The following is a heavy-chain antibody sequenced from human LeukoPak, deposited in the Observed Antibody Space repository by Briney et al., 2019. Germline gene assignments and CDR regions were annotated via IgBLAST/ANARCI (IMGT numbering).Heavy chain of an antibody. CDR1: ADSFSSHY. J-gene: IGHJ3*02. D-gene: IGHD4-17*01. CDR2: ISYIGST. CDR3: ARDLVTVTKGFDI. Sequence: SETLSLTCAVSADSFSSHYWTWIRQSPGTGLEWIGYISYIGSTNYNPSLKSRVTISIDTSKNRFSLKLRSVTAADTAVYYCARDLVTVTKGFDIWGQGTMVSVSS. V-gene: IGHV4-59*11.